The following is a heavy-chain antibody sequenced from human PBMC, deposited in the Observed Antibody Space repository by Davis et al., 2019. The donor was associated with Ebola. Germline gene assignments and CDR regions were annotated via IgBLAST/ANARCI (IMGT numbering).Heavy chain of an antibody. CDR3: ARIIISETVLLWFGEPSFDY. V-gene: IGHV1-18*04. Sequence: ASVKVSCKASGYTFTSYGISWVRQAPGQGLEWMGWISAYNGNTNYAQKLQGRVTMTTDTSTSTAYMELRSLRSDDTAVYYCARIIISETVLLWFGEPSFDYWGQGTLVTVSS. D-gene: IGHD3-10*01. CDR1: GYTFTSYG. J-gene: IGHJ4*02. CDR2: ISAYNGNT.